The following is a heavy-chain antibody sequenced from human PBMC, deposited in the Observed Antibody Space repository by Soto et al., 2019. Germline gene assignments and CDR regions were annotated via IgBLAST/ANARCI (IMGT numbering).Heavy chain of an antibody. Sequence: QVQLVQSGAEVKKPGASVKVSCKASGYTFTSYDINWGRQATGQGLEWMGWMNPNSGNTGYAQKFQGRVTMNRNTSISTAYMELSSLRSEDTAVYYCAIGRSVRGPNNWFDPWGQGTLVTVSS. J-gene: IGHJ5*02. CDR3: AIGRSVRGPNNWFDP. V-gene: IGHV1-8*01. CDR2: MNPNSGNT. CDR1: GYTFTSYD. D-gene: IGHD3-10*02.